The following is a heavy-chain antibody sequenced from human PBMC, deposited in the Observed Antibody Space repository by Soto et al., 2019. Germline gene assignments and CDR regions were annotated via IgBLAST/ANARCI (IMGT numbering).Heavy chain of an antibody. J-gene: IGHJ6*03. CDR3: ARTEYSGYDLFYYYYYYMDV. D-gene: IGHD5-12*01. V-gene: IGHV4-59*01. CDR1: GGSISSYY. CDR2: IYYSGST. Sequence: PSETLSLTCTVSGGSISSYYWSWIRQPPGKGLEWIGYIYYSGSTNYNPSLKSRVTISVDTSKNQFSLKLSSVTAADTAVYYCARTEYSGYDLFYYYYYYMDVWGKGTTVTVSS.